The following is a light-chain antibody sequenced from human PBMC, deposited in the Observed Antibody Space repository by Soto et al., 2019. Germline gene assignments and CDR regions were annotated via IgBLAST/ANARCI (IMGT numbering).Light chain of an antibody. CDR1: QGIITL. CDR3: QQYSSYSRT. J-gene: IGKJ1*01. V-gene: IGKV1-5*01. Sequence: DIQMTQSPYTLAASVGDRVTITCRASQGIITLLAWYQQKPGTAPKLLIYDASSLESGVPSRFSGSGSGTEFTLTISSLQPDDYAPYYCQQYSSYSRTFGQGTKLEIK. CDR2: DAS.